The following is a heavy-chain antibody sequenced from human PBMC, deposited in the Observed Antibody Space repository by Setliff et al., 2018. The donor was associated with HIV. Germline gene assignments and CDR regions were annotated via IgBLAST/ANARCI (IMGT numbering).Heavy chain of an antibody. CDR3: ARRTFGSGRIDP. Sequence: PSETLSLTCAVFGESVSGYYWSWIRQPPGKGLEWIGEINHTGSTNYNPSLKSRVTISVDTSKNQFSLKLSSVTAADTGVYFCARRTFGSGRIDPWGQGTLVTVSS. CDR2: INHTGST. CDR1: GESVSGYY. D-gene: IGHD1-26*01. J-gene: IGHJ5*02. V-gene: IGHV4-34*01.